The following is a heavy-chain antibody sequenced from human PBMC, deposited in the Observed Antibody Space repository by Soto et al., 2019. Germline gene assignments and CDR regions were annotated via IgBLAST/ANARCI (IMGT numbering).Heavy chain of an antibody. V-gene: IGHV3-66*01. CDR2: IYSGGST. J-gene: IGHJ5*02. CDR1: GFTVSSNY. Sequence: PGGSLRLSCAASGFTVSSNYMSLVRQAPGKGLEWVSVIYSGGSTYYADSVKGRFTISRDNSKNTLYLQMNSLRAEDTAVYYCARCLQTLTAAGSRWKWFDPWGQGTLVTVSS. CDR3: ARCLQTLTAAGSRWKWFDP. D-gene: IGHD6-13*01.